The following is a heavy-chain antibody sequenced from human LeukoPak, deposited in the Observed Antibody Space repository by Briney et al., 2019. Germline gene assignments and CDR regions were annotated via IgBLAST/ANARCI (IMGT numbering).Heavy chain of an antibody. CDR3: ARDGYCGGDCYIPYYYYYMDV. J-gene: IGHJ6*03. D-gene: IGHD2-21*02. CDR1: GGSISSSSYY. CDR2: IYTSGST. Sequence: PSETLSLTCTVSGGSISSSSYYWSWIRQPAGKGLEWIGRIYTSGSTNYNPSLKSRVTMSVDTSKNQFSLKLSSVTAADTAVYHCARDGYCGGDCYIPYYYYYMDVWGKGTTVTISS. V-gene: IGHV4-61*02.